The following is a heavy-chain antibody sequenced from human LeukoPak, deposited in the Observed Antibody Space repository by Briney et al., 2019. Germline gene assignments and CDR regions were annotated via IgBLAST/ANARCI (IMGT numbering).Heavy chain of an antibody. CDR3: ASSGSYRFDY. J-gene: IGHJ4*02. CDR2: ISYDGSNK. Sequence: GGSLRLSCAASGFTFSNYGMQWVRQAPGKGLERVTFISYDGSNKYYADSVKGRFTISRDNAKNSLYLQMNSLRDEDTAVYYCASSGSYRFDYWGQGTLVTVSS. CDR1: GFTFSNYG. D-gene: IGHD1-26*01. V-gene: IGHV3-30*03.